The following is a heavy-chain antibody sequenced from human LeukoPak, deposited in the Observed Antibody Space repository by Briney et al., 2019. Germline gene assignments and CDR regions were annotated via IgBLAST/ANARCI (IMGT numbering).Heavy chain of an antibody. CDR2: IIPIFGTA. V-gene: IGHV1-69*06. CDR3: ARVATGANWYFDL. Sequence: ASVKVSCKASGGTFSSYAISWVRQAPGQGLEWMGGIIPIFGTANYAQKFQGRVTITADKSTSTAYMELSSLRSEGTAVYYCARVATGANWYFDLWGRGTLVTVSS. J-gene: IGHJ2*01. D-gene: IGHD5-12*01. CDR1: GGTFSSYA.